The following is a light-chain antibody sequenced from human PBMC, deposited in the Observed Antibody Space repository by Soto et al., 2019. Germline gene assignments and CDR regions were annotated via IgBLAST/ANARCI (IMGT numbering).Light chain of an antibody. V-gene: IGKV3-20*01. J-gene: IGKJ1*01. CDR2: GAS. Sequence: EILLTQSPGTLSLSPGERAPLSCRASQSVSSSYLAWYQQKPGQAPRLLIYGASSRATGIPDRFSGSGSGTDFTLTIISLEAEDFAVYCWQQDGSSTTFCHGAKVDI. CDR3: QQDGSSTT. CDR1: QSVSSSY.